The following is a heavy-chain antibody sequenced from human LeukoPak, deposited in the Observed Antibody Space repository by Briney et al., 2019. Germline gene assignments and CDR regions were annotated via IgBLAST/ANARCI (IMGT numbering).Heavy chain of an antibody. CDR2: VSTYNGNT. V-gene: IGHV1-18*01. D-gene: IGHD3-9*01. CDR1: GGTFSSYA. CDR3: ARDRATLRGNNYDLLTGYYTGWDY. Sequence: ASVKVSCKASGGTFSSYAISWVRQAPGQGLEWMGWVSTYNGNTNYAQNFQDRVTMTTDRSTSTAYMELRSLTSDDTAVYYCARDRATLRGNNYDLLTGYYTGWDYWAQGTLVSVSS. J-gene: IGHJ4*02.